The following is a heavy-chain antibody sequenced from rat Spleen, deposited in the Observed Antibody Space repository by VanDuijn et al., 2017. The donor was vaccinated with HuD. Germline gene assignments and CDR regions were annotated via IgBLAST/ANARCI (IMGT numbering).Heavy chain of an antibody. J-gene: IGHJ2*01. CDR2: ISYAGSNN. Sequence: EVQLMESGGGLVQPGRSLKLSCAASGFTFSDYYMAWVRQAPKKGLEWVASISYAGSNNDYGYSVKGRFTISRDHAKSTLYLQMNSLRSEDTATYYCARLSNSGYALFANWGQGVMVTVSS. CDR3: ARLSNSGYALFAN. CDR1: GFTFSDYY. V-gene: IGHV5-22*01. D-gene: IGHD4-3*01.